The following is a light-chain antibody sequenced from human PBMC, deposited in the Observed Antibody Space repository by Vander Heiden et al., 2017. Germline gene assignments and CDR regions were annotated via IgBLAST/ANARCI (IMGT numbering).Light chain of an antibody. CDR2: DAS. CDR1: QSVSSY. CDR3: QQRSNWPRT. Sequence: DIVLTQPPGTLSLSPGERATLSCRASQSVSSYLAWYQQKPGQAPRLLIYDASNRATGIPARFSGSGSGTDFTLTISSLEPEDFAVYYCQQRSNWPRTFGQGTKLEIK. V-gene: IGKV3-11*01. J-gene: IGKJ2*01.